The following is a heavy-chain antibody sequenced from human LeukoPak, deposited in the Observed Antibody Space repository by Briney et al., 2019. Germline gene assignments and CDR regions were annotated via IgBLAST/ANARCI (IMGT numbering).Heavy chain of an antibody. V-gene: IGHV4-34*01. D-gene: IGHD3-3*01. J-gene: IGHJ5*02. CDR1: GGSFSGYY. Sequence: SETLSLTCAVYGGSFSGYYWSWIRQPPGKGLEWIGEINHSGSTNYNPSLKSRVTISVDTSKDQFSLKLSSVTAADTAVYYCARGGLYDFWSGYSVYNWFDPWGQGTLVTVSS. CDR2: INHSGST. CDR3: ARGGLYDFWSGYSVYNWFDP.